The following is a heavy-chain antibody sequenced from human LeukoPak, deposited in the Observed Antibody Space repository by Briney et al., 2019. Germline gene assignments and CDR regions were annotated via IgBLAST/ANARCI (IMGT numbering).Heavy chain of an antibody. Sequence: GGSLRLSCAVSGFTFSSYSMSWVRQAPGKGLEWVSSISSSGSYKYYADSVKGRFTISRDNAKNSLYLQMNSLRAEDTAVYYCAKGKDSVAGATNDYWGQGTLVTVSS. J-gene: IGHJ4*02. CDR2: ISSSGSYK. CDR3: AKGKDSVAGATNDY. V-gene: IGHV3-21*01. CDR1: GFTFSSYS. D-gene: IGHD6-19*01.